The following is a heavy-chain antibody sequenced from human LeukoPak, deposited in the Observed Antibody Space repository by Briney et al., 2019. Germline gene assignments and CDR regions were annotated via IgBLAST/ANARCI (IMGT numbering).Heavy chain of an antibody. J-gene: IGHJ6*03. Sequence: GGSLRLSCAASGFTFSIDSMNWVRQAPGKGLEWISSISSSSSDIYYAESVKGRFTISRDNAKSTLYLQMNTLRVQVTAVYYCARDVLRYCSSTSCPYNNYYYMDIWGKGTTVTISS. V-gene: IGHV3-21*01. D-gene: IGHD2-2*01. CDR2: ISSSSSDI. CDR1: GFTFSIDS. CDR3: ARDVLRYCSSTSCPYNNYYYMDI.